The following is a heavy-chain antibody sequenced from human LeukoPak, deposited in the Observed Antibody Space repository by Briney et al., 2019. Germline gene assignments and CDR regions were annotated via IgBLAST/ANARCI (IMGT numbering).Heavy chain of an antibody. CDR2: INSNGGTA. CDR1: GFTFSIYA. CDR3: VRDRGSGWYYMDL. V-gene: IGHV3-23*01. J-gene: IGHJ4*02. D-gene: IGHD6-19*01. Sequence: GGSLRLTCAASGFTFSIYAMSWVRQAPGKGLEWVSVINSNGGTAHYAGSVRGRITISRDNSKNIVSLQMKSLRADDTATYFCVRDRGSGWYYMDLWGQGTLVTVSS.